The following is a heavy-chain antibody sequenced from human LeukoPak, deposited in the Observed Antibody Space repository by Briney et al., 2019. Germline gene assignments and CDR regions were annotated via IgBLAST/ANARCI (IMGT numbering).Heavy chain of an antibody. CDR2: ISPDGSST. J-gene: IGHJ6*02. V-gene: IGHV3-74*01. CDR1: GFTFSSSW. Sequence: GGSLRLSCTASGFTFSSSWMHWVRQAPGKGLMWDSRISPDGSSTSHADSVQGRFTISRDNAKNTLYLQMNSLRAEDTAVYYCTRAMTRGYYYDMDVWGQGTTVTVSS. D-gene: IGHD3-22*01. CDR3: TRAMTRGYYYDMDV.